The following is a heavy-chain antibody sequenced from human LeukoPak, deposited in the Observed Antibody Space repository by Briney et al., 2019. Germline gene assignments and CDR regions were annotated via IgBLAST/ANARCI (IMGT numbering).Heavy chain of an antibody. V-gene: IGHV4-34*01. CDR3: ARGAPGVSAFDI. CDR1: GGSFSGYY. Sequence: SETLSLTCAVYGGSFSGYYRSWIRQPPGKGLEWIGEINHSGYTNYNPSFKSRVTISVDTSKNQFSLKLSSVTAADTAVYYCARGAPGVSAFDIWGQGTMVTVSS. J-gene: IGHJ3*02. D-gene: IGHD3-10*01. CDR2: INHSGYT.